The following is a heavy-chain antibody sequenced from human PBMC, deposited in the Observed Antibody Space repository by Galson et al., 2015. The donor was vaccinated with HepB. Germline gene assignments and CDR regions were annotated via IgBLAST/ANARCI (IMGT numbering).Heavy chain of an antibody. Sequence: SVKVSCKASGYTFTGYYMHWVRQAPGQGLEWMGRINPNSGGTNYAQKFQGRVTMTRDTSISTAYMELSRLRSDDTAVYYCLCSGGDGYRRIGAFDIWGQGTMVTVSS. CDR1: GYTFTGYY. CDR3: LCSGGDGYRRIGAFDI. D-gene: IGHD5-24*01. J-gene: IGHJ3*02. CDR2: INPNSGGT. V-gene: IGHV1-2*06.